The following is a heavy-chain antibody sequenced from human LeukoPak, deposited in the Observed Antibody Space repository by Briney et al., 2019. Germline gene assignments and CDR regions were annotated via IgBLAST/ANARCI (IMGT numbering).Heavy chain of an antibody. J-gene: IGHJ4*02. CDR3: ARMPGRSPDY. Sequence: PSETLSLTCTVSGASFNGNFWTWVRQSPGKGLEWIGYIDSSGNTRYHPSLQSRVTMSLDTSKNQFFLRLRSVTAADTALYFCARMPGRSPDYRGPGILVTVSS. CDR2: IDSSGNT. V-gene: IGHV4-59*08. CDR1: GASFNGNF. D-gene: IGHD3-10*01.